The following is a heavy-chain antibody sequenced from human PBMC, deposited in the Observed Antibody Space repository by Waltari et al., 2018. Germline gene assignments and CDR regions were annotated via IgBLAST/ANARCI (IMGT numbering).Heavy chain of an antibody. Sequence: QVQLVQSGAEVKKPGASVKVSCKAAGYTLTSHYMHWVRQAPGQGLEWMGIINPSVGSTSYAQKFQGRVTMTRDTSTSTVYMELSSLRSEDTAVYYCARDARSSWETYGMDVWGQGTTVTVSS. CDR3: ARDARSSWETYGMDV. V-gene: IGHV1-46*01. D-gene: IGHD6-13*01. CDR1: GYTLTSHY. CDR2: INPSVGST. J-gene: IGHJ6*02.